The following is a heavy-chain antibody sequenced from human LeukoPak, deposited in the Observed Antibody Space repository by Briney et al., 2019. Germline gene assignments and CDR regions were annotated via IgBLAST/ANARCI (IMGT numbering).Heavy chain of an antibody. J-gene: IGHJ4*02. CDR1: GGSISSSGYY. CDR3: ARLGYCSSASCGPLDY. CDR2: IYYSGST. V-gene: IGHV4-39*02. D-gene: IGHD2-2*01. Sequence: ASETLSLTCTVSGGSISSSGYYWGWIRQPPGKGLEWIGNIYYSGSTYYNPSLESRVTISVDTSKNHFSLKLNSVTAADTALYYCARLGYCSSASCGPLDYWGQGTLVTVSS.